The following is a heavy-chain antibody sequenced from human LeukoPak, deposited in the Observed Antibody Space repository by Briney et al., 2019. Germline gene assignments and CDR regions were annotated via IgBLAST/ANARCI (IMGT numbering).Heavy chain of an antibody. CDR1: GFTFSSYG. D-gene: IGHD6-19*01. J-gene: IGHJ6*02. CDR3: AKGRRWLVPGTTTTYGMDV. V-gene: IGHV3-30*02. CDR2: IRYDGSNK. Sequence: GGSLRLSCAASGFTFSSYGMHWVRQAPGKGLEWVAFIRYDGSNKYYADSVKGRFTISRDNSKNTLYLQMNSLRAEDTAVYYCAKGRRWLVPGTTTTYGMDVWGQGTTVTVSS.